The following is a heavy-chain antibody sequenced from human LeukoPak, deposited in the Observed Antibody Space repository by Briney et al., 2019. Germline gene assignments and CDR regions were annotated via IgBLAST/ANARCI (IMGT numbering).Heavy chain of an antibody. D-gene: IGHD1-7*01. J-gene: IGHJ6*02. V-gene: IGHV3-11*01. CDR3: ARANWNYGYYYYYGLDV. CDR1: GFTFSDYY. CDR2: ISSSGSTI. Sequence: GGSLRLSCAASGFTFSDYYMSWIRQAPGKGLEWVSYISSSGSTIYYADSVKGRFTISRDNAKNSLYLQMNSLRAEDTAIYYCARANWNYGYYYYYGLDVWGQGTTVTVSS.